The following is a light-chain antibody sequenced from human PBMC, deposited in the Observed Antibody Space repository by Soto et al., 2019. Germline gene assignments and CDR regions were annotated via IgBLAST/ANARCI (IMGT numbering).Light chain of an antibody. Sequence: IVMPQTPLSSPVTLGQPASISCRSSQSLVHSDGNTYLSWFQQSPGQPPRLLIYRISNRLSGVPDRFSGSGAGTDFTLHISRVDADDVGVFYCVQATQYPYTFGQGTKLEIK. CDR3: VQATQYPYT. J-gene: IGKJ2*01. CDR2: RIS. V-gene: IGKV2-24*01. CDR1: QSLVHSDGNTY.